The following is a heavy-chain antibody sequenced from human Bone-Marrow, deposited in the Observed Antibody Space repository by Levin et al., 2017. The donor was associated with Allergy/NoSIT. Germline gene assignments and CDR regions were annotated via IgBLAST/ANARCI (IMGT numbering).Heavy chain of an antibody. CDR2: ITYDGTNK. V-gene: IGHV3-30*04. CDR1: GFIFSDYA. CDR3: ARDFMQFGRYYYFDY. Sequence: LSLTCAASGFIFSDYAMHWVRQAPGKGLEWVAVITYDGTNKYYADSVKGRFTISRDNSKNTLSLQMDSLRAEDTALYYCARDFMQFGRYYYFDYWGQGILVTVSS. D-gene: IGHD2-21*01. J-gene: IGHJ4*02.